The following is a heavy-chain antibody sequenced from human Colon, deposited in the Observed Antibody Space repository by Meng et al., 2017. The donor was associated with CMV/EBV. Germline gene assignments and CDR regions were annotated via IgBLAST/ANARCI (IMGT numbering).Heavy chain of an antibody. V-gene: IGHV4-31*02. CDR1: ISSGGYY. Sequence: ISSGGYYWSWIRQHPGKSLEWIGYIHYGGSTYCNPSLKSRVTISVDTSKNQFSLKLSSVTAADTAVYYCARIIRELSYDYSEYYFDYWGQGTLVTVSS. D-gene: IGHD5-12*01. CDR2: IHYGGST. CDR3: ARIIRELSYDYSEYYFDY. J-gene: IGHJ4*02.